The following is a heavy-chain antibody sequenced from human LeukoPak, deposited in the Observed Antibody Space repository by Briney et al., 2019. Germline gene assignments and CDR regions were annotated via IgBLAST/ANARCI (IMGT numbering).Heavy chain of an antibody. D-gene: IGHD2-2*01. CDR3: ARDCSTTSCYLGNAFDI. CDR2: ISSSGSYV. J-gene: IGHJ3*02. CDR1: GFTFSGYT. Sequence: GGSLRLSCAASGFTFSGYTMNWVRQAPGKGPEWVSSISSSGSYVYYADSVKGRFTISRDNAKKSLYLQMNSLRAEDTTVYYCARDCSTTSCYLGNAFDIWGQGTMVTVSS. V-gene: IGHV3-21*01.